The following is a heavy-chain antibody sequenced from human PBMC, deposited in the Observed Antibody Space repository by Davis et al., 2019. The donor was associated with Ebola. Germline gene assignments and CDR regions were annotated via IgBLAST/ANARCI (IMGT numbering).Heavy chain of an antibody. CDR3: ARGWFRGSMDV. V-gene: IGHV6-1*01. J-gene: IGHJ6*02. Sequence: PSETLSLTCAISGDSVSSGGWNWIRQSPSRGLEWLGRTYYNSKWYNDYAVSVKSRITINPDTSKNQFSLQLNSVTPEDTGLYYCARGWFRGSMDVWGEGTTVTVSS. CDR1: GDSVSSGG. CDR2: TYYNSKWYN. D-gene: IGHD3-10*01.